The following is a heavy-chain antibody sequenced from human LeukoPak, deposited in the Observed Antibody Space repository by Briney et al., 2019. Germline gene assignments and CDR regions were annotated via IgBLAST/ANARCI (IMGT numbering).Heavy chain of an antibody. Sequence: ASVTVSSTVSGYTLTELSMHWVRQAPAKPLEWMGGFDPQDGETFYAQKFQGRVTMTQDTSTDPDYMELTSLRSEDTAVYYCATGYMVRGVIIIPCFDYWGQGTLVTVSS. CDR1: GYTLTELS. CDR3: ATGYMVRGVIIIPCFDY. D-gene: IGHD3-10*01. J-gene: IGHJ4*02. V-gene: IGHV1-24*01. CDR2: FDPQDGET.